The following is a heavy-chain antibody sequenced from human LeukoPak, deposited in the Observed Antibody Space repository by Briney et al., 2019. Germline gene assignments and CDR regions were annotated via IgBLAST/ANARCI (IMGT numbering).Heavy chain of an antibody. Sequence: GGSLRLSCAASGFTFSSYGMHWVRQAPGKGLEWVAVIWYDGSNKYYADSVKGRFTISRDNAKNSLYLQMNSLRAEDTALYYCARGYYDSSGHDYWGQGTLVTVSS. D-gene: IGHD3-22*01. CDR3: ARGYYDSSGHDY. V-gene: IGHV3-33*01. CDR1: GFTFSSYG. J-gene: IGHJ4*02. CDR2: IWYDGSNK.